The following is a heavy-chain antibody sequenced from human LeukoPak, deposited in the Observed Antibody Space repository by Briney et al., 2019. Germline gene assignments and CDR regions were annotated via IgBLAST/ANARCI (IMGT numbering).Heavy chain of an antibody. CDR3: ARGWGAAAGDY. Sequence: PSETLSLTCAVYGGSFSGYYWSWIRQPPGKGLEWIGEINHSGSTNYNPSLKSRVTISVDTSKNQLSLKLSSVTAADTAVYYCARGWGAAAGDYWGQGTLVTVSS. V-gene: IGHV4-34*01. CDR2: INHSGST. CDR1: GGSFSGYY. D-gene: IGHD6-13*01. J-gene: IGHJ4*02.